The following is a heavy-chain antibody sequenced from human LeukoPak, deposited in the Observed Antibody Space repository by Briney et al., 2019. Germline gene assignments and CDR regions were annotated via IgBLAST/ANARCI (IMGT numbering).Heavy chain of an antibody. Sequence: SETLSLTCAVYGGSFSGYYWSWIRQPSGKGLEWIGEINHSGSTNYNPSLKSRVTISVDTSKNQFSLKLSSVTAADTAVYYCARAPLPRCSGGSCYSKNWFDPWGQGTLVTVSS. CDR1: GGSFSGYY. CDR2: INHSGST. CDR3: ARAPLPRCSGGSCYSKNWFDP. J-gene: IGHJ5*02. V-gene: IGHV4-34*01. D-gene: IGHD2-15*01.